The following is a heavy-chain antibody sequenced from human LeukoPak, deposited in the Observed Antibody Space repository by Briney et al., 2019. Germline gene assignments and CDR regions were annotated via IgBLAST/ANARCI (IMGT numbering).Heavy chain of an antibody. CDR2: ISYSGSA. CDR3: ARISIVVVPGYFDY. CDR1: GGSISSGGYY. D-gene: IGHD2-2*01. V-gene: IGHV4-39*01. Sequence: PSETLSLTCTVSGGSISSGGYYWSWLRQPHGKGLEWIVSISYSGSAHYSPSLKSRVTVSVDTSKNQFSLKLSSVTAADTAVYYCARISIVVVPGYFDYWGQGTLVTVPS. J-gene: IGHJ4*02.